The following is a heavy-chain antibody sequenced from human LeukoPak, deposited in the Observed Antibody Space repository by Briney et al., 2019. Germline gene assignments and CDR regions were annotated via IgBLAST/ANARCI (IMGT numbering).Heavy chain of an antibody. CDR2: IIPIFGTA. V-gene: IGHV1-69*13. J-gene: IGHJ3*02. D-gene: IGHD2-21*02. CDR3: ARAPPLAYCGGDCYSDAFDI. CDR1: GGTFSSYA. Sequence: GASVKVSCKASGGTFSSYAISWVRQPPGQGLEWMGGIIPIFGTANYAQKFQGRVTITADESTSTAYMELSSLRSEDTAVYYCARAPPLAYCGGDCYSDAFDIWGQGTMVTVSS.